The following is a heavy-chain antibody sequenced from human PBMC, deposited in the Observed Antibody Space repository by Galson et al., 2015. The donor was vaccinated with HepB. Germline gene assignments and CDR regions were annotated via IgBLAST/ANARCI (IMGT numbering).Heavy chain of an antibody. V-gene: IGHV4-30-4*07. CDR1: GGSISSGGYS. CDR3: ARALPLKIRGPDAFDI. J-gene: IGHJ3*02. Sequence: TLSLTCAVSGGSISSGGYSWSWIRQPPGKGLEWIGYIYYSGSTYYNPSLKSRVTISVDTSKNQFSLKLSSVTAADTAVYYCARALPLKIRGPDAFDIWGQGTMVTVSS. D-gene: IGHD3-10*01. CDR2: IYYSGST.